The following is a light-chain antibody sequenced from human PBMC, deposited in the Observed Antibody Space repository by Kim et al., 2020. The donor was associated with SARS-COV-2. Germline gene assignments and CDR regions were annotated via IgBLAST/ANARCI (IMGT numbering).Light chain of an antibody. V-gene: IGLV3-1*01. CDR2: RDT. CDR3: QAWDSSIL. Sequence: SYELTQPPSLSVFPGQTASITCSGHKLGDKYSSWYQQRPGQSPVMVIYRDTKRPPGIPERFSGSNSGNTATLTISGTQAMDEADYYCQAWDSSILFGGGTQLTVL. CDR1: KLGDKY. J-gene: IGLJ2*01.